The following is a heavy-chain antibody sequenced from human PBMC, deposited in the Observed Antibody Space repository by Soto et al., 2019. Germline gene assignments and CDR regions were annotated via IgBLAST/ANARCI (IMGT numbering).Heavy chain of an antibody. V-gene: IGHV5-51*01. CDR3: ASGAIDDNYWAFNV. D-gene: IGHD1-1*01. Sequence: PGESLKISCKGSGYNFISYWIGWVRQKPGKGLEWMGIIYPRDSDTRYGPSFQGQVTLSADKSINTAYLQWDSLKASDTAMYYCASGAIDDNYWAFNVWGQGTLVTVSS. J-gene: IGHJ3*01. CDR1: GYNFISYW. CDR2: IYPRDSDT.